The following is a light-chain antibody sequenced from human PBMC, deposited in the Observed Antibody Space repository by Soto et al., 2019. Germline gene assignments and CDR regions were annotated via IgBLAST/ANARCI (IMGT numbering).Light chain of an antibody. CDR2: GAS. CDR3: QQYGSSPYT. CDR1: QSVSNNY. J-gene: IGKJ2*01. Sequence: ESVLTQSPGTLSLSPGERATLSCRASQSVSNNYLAWYQQKPGQAPRLLIYGASTRATGIPDRFSGSGSGTDFTLTISRLEPEDSAVYYCQQYGSSPYTFGLGTKVDIK. V-gene: IGKV3-20*01.